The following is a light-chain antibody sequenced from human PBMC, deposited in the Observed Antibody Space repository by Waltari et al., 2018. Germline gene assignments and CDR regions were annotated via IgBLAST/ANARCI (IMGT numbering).Light chain of an antibody. V-gene: IGLV2-14*03. J-gene: IGLJ2*01. CDR1: SNDVGGYHY. CDR3: SSYTSGSTHVI. CDR2: DVS. Sequence: QAALTQPASVSGSPGQTITISCPGTSNDVGGYHYVSWYQQHPGKAPKLIIYDVSKRPSGISHRFSGSKSGNTASLTVSGLQAEDDGDYFCSSYTSGSTHVIFGGGTKLTVL.